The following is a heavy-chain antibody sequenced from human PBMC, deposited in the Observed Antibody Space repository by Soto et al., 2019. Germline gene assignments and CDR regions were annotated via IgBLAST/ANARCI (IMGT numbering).Heavy chain of an antibody. J-gene: IGHJ4*02. CDR1: GYTFASNS. V-gene: IGHV1-18*04. CDR2: INVYNGNT. D-gene: IGHD6-13*01. CDR3: ARISSASSSWLPDY. Sequence: ASVKVSCKASGYTFASNSIGWVRQAPGQGLEWMGWINVYNGNTKYAQQLQGRVTLTTDTSTSTAYMDLRSLRSDDTAVYYCARISSASSSWLPDYWGQGTLVTSPQ.